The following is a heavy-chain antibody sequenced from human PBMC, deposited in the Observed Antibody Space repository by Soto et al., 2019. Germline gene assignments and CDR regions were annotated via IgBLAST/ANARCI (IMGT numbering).Heavy chain of an antibody. CDR3: ARGRGTGWYDY. CDR2: INGGNGIT. V-gene: IGHV1-3*01. D-gene: IGHD6-19*01. Sequence: QVQLVQSGAEVKKPGASVKVSCKASGYTFTNYAMHWVRQAPGQRLEWMGWINGGNGITKFSQSFQDRVTITRDTSASTAYMGLSSLTSEDTAVYYCARGRGTGWYDYWGQGPLVTVSS. CDR1: GYTFTNYA. J-gene: IGHJ4*02.